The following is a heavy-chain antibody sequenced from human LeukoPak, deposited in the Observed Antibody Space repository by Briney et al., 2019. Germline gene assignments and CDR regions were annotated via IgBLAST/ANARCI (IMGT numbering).Heavy chain of an antibody. D-gene: IGHD3-22*01. Sequence: PSETLSLTCTVSGGSISSSSYYWGWIRQPPGKGPEWIGSIYYSGSTYYNPSLKSRVTISVDTSKNQFSLKLSSVTAADTAVYYCASPVLDYYDSSGYEGWFDPWGQGTLVTVSS. CDR2: IYYSGST. V-gene: IGHV4-39*01. CDR1: GGSISSSSYY. J-gene: IGHJ5*02. CDR3: ASPVLDYYDSSGYEGWFDP.